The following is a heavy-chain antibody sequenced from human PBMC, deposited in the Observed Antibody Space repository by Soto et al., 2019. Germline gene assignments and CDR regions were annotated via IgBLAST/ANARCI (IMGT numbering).Heavy chain of an antibody. Sequence: QVQMVQSGAEVKKPGSSLKVSCKASGGTFSGYGISWVRQAPGHGLEWMGGIIPIFGTTNYAPNFRDRVTISADEARSTVYMDLSSLRTDDTAVYYCARGRAKAHFYYGMDVWGQGTAVTVSS. CDR3: ARGRAKAHFYYGMDV. CDR1: GGTFSGYG. V-gene: IGHV1-69*01. CDR2: IIPIFGTT. J-gene: IGHJ6*02.